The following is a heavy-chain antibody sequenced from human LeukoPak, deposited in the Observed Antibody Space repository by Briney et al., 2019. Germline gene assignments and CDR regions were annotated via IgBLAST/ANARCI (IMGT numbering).Heavy chain of an antibody. V-gene: IGHV3-30*02. J-gene: IGHJ4*02. CDR3: AKSGEYAEDI. CDR1: GFMFNKYL. Sequence: GGSLRRACAASGFMFNKYLMQWVRQAPRTGLEWVASIQYNGRTQFYTESVKGRFTISRDNSKNTLYLQMNNVRSEDTAVYYCAKSGEYAEDIWGQGTLVTVSS. D-gene: IGHD3-10*01. CDR2: IQYNGRTQ.